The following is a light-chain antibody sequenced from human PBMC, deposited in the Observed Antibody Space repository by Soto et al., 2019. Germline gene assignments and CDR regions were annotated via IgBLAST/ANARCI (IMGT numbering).Light chain of an antibody. CDR1: QSVSSNF. Sequence: EIVLTQSPDTLSLSPGERATLSCRASQSVSSNFFAWYQQKPGQAPRLLIHGVSSRATGTPDRFSGSGSETDFPLTIRRLEPENFAINCFQQLVASPRPFGKGTKLGSN. CDR2: GVS. J-gene: IGKJ2*01. CDR3: QQLVASPRP. V-gene: IGKV3-20*01.